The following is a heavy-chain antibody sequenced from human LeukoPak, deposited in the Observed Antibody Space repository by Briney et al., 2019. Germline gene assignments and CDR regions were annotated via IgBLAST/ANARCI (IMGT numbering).Heavy chain of an antibody. J-gene: IGHJ3*02. CDR3: AKDKYSGSYQDAFDI. CDR2: ISGDGGST. V-gene: IGHV3-43*02. Sequence: GGSLRLSCAASGFTFSNCAMSWVRQAPGKGLEWVSLISGDGGSTYYADSVKGRFTISRDNSKNSLYLQMNSLRTEDTALYYCAKDKYSGSYQDAFDIWGQGTMVTVSS. D-gene: IGHD1-26*01. CDR1: GFTFSNCA.